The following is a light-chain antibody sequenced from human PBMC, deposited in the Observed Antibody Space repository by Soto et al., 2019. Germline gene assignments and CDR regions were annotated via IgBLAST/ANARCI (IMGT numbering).Light chain of an antibody. CDR2: DAS. CDR1: QSVTNY. J-gene: IGKJ1*01. CDR3: QQRSNSWT. Sequence: EIVLTQSPATLSLSPGERATLSCRASQSVTNYLAWYQQKPGQAPRLLIYDASNRATGIPARFSGIGSGTDFTLTISSLEPEDFAVYYCQQRSNSWTFGQGTKVEIK. V-gene: IGKV3-11*01.